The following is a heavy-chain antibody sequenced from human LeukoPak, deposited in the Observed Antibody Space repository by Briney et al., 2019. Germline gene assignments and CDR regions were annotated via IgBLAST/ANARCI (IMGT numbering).Heavy chain of an antibody. J-gene: IGHJ4*02. V-gene: IGHV5-51*01. CDR1: GYSFTNYW. D-gene: IGHD6-13*01. CDR3: AKSQTNSWGTFDY. Sequence: GESLQISCKASGYSFTNYWIAWGRQLPGKGLEWMGIIYPGDSDTRYSPSFQGQVTISADKSIRIAYLQWSSLKASDTAMYYCAKSQTNSWGTFDYWGQGTLVTVSS. CDR2: IYPGDSDT.